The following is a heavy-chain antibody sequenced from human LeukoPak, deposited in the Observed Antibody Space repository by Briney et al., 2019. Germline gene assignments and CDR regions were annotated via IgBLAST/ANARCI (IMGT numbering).Heavy chain of an antibody. Sequence: GSSVKVSCKASGGTFSSYAISWVRQAPGQGLEWMGGIIPIFGTANYAQKFQGRVTITADESTSTAYMELSSLRSEDTAVYYCARPKTQYYYDSSGYYYEEWGQGTLVTVSS. J-gene: IGHJ4*02. CDR3: ARPKTQYYYDSSGYYYEE. CDR2: IIPIFGTA. D-gene: IGHD3-22*01. V-gene: IGHV1-69*01. CDR1: GGTFSSYA.